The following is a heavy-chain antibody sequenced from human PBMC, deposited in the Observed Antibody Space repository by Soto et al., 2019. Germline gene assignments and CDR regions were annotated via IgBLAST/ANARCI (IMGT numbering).Heavy chain of an antibody. CDR2: IYHSGST. D-gene: IGHD6-19*01. CDR3: KPDSGTGFSQLNP. V-gene: IGHV4-38-2*01. J-gene: IGHJ5*02. Sequence: ASETLSLTCAVSGYSISTGFNWAWIRQPPGKGLEWIGSIYHSGSTYYNLSLKSRVTISSDASKNQISLKLSSVTAADTALYYCKPDSGTGFSQLNPWRQGTLVTVSS. CDR1: GYSISTGFN.